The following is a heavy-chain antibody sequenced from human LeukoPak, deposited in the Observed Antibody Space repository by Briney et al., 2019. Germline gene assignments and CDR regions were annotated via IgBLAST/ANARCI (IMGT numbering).Heavy chain of an antibody. CDR3: ARATGSGWSLVY. Sequence: ASVKVSCKASGYTFTSYAMNWVRQAPGQGLEWMGWISTNTGNPTYAQGFTGRLVFSLATSVSTAYLQISGLKAEDPAVYYCARATGSGWSLVYWGQGTLVTVSS. CDR1: GYTFTSYA. J-gene: IGHJ4*02. D-gene: IGHD6-19*01. CDR2: ISTNTGNP. V-gene: IGHV7-4-1*02.